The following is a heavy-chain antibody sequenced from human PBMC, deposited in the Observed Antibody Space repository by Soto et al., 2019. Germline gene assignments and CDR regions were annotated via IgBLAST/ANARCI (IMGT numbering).Heavy chain of an antibody. J-gene: IGHJ6*02. D-gene: IGHD1-1*01. CDR3: ARDRGAGDYYYGMDV. V-gene: IGHV3-33*01. CDR2: IWYDGSKK. CDR1: GLTFSSYG. Sequence: QVQLVESGGDVVQPGRSLRLSCAASGLTFSSYGMYWVRQAPGQGLEWVALIWYDGSKKYYAESVKDRFTISRDNSKNTLYLQMNSLRAEDTAVYYCARDRGAGDYYYGMDVWGQGTTVTVSS.